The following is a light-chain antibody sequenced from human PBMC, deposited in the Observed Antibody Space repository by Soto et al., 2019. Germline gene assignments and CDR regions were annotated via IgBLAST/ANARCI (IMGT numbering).Light chain of an antibody. CDR1: QSVSSN. CDR2: GSS. Sequence: EIVMTQSPATLSVSPGERATLSCRASQSVSSNLAWYQQKPGQAPRRLIYGSSTRATGIPARFSGSGSGTEFTLTISSLQSEAFSVYYCQQYNNWTKVTFGPGTKVDIK. CDR3: QQYNNWTKVT. J-gene: IGKJ3*01. V-gene: IGKV3-15*01.